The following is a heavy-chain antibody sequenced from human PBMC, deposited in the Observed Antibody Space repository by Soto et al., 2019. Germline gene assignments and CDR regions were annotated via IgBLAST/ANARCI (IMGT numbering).Heavy chain of an antibody. CDR2: IHSAGST. CDR3: ARFGRRLSAPVFDY. CDR1: GGSISSYY. D-gene: IGHD6-25*01. J-gene: IGHJ4*02. Sequence: PSETLSLTCAVSGGSISSYYWSWIRQPPGKGLEWIGYIHSAGSTDYNPSLKSRVTISVDTSMNQFSLKLNSVTAADTAVYYCARFGRRLSAPVFDYWGQGFLVTVSS. V-gene: IGHV4-59*01.